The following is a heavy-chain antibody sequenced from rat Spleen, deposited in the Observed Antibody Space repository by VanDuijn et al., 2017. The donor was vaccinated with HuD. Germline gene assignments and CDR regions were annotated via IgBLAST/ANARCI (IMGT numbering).Heavy chain of an antibody. Sequence: QVQLKESGPGLVQPSQTLSLTCTVSGFSLTSYHISWVRQPTGKGLEWMGVIWTGGSTDYNSALKSRLSISRDTSKSQVFLKMNSLQTEDTATYYCARGPNNYDYFDYWGRGVMVTVSS. V-gene: IGHV2-30*01. J-gene: IGHJ2*01. CDR2: IWTGGST. CDR3: ARGPNNYDYFDY. D-gene: IGHD1-10*01. CDR1: GFSLTSYH.